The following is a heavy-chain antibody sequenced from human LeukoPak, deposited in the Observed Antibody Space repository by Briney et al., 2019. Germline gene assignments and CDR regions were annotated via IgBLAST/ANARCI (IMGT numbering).Heavy chain of an antibody. V-gene: IGHV3-9*01. CDR3: AKGRYYDSSGYLDY. CDR2: ISWNSGSI. D-gene: IGHD3-22*01. J-gene: IGHJ4*02. Sequence: GGSLRLSCAASGFTFDDYAMHWVRQAPGKGLEWVSGISWNSGSIGYADSVKGRFTTSRDNAKNSLYLQMNSLRAEDTALYYCAKGRYYDSSGYLDYWGQGTLVTVSS. CDR1: GFTFDDYA.